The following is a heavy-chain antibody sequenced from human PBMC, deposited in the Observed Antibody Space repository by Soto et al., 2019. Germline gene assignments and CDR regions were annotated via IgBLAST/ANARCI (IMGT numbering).Heavy chain of an antibody. V-gene: IGHV5-51*01. CDR3: ARQISSYSVSSCYYYGPGMDV. D-gene: IGHD3-22*01. CDR2: IYPGDSDT. CDR1: GYSFTSYW. Sequence: PGESLKISCXGSGYSFTSYWIGWVRQMPGKGLEWMGIIYPGDSDTRYSPSFQGQVTISADKSISTAYLQWSSLKASDTAMYYCARQISSYSVSSCYYYGPGMDVWGQGTTVTVSS. J-gene: IGHJ6*02.